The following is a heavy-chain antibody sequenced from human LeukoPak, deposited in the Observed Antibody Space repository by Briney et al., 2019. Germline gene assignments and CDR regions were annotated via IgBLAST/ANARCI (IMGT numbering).Heavy chain of an antibody. CDR2: IYVDGRT. J-gene: IGHJ2*01. Sequence: GGSLRLSCAASGFTVSTTYMSWVRQAPGKGLEWVSLIYVDGRTYYADSVKGRFTISRDNSKNTLYLQVNSLRAEDTAVYYCAKDRHYDWYFDLWGRGTLVTVSS. CDR3: AKDRHYDWYFDL. V-gene: IGHV3-53*01. CDR1: GFTVSTTY. D-gene: IGHD4-17*01.